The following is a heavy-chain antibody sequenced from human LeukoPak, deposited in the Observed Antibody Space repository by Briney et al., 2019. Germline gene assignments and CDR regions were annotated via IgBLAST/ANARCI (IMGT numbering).Heavy chain of an antibody. J-gene: IGHJ4*02. V-gene: IGHV3-48*02. CDR2: ISSSSITI. CDR1: GFAFSFFA. CDR3: ARALRYDTSGYLFDY. Sequence: GGSLRLSCEASGFAFSFFAMSWVRQAPGKGLEWVSYISSSSITIYYADSVKGRFTISRDNAKNSLYLQMNSLRDEDTAVYYCARALRYDTSGYLFDYWGQGTLVTVSS. D-gene: IGHD3-22*01.